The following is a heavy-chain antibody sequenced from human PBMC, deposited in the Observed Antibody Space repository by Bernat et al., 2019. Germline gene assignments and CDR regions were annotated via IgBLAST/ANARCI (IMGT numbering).Heavy chain of an antibody. J-gene: IGHJ4*02. CDR1: GGSISSSSYY. CDR2: IYYSGST. Sequence: QLQLQESGPGLVKPSETLSLTCTVSGGSISSSSYYWGWIRQPPGKGLEWIGSIYYSGSTYYNPSLKSRVTISVDTSKNQFSLKLSSVTAADSAVYYCARQRYSSGWFDYWSQGTLVTVAS. V-gene: IGHV4-39*01. CDR3: ARQRYSSGWFDY. D-gene: IGHD6-19*01.